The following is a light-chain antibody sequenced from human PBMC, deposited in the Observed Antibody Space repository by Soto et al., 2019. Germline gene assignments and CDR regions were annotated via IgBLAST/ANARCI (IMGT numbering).Light chain of an antibody. CDR3: QKYNSTPWS. V-gene: IGKV1-27*01. Sequence: DIQMTQSPSSLSASVRDRVTITCRASQGISNYLAWYQQNPGKVPKLLIYAASTLQSGVPSRFSGSGSGTDFTLSISSLQPKEVATNYCQKYNSTPWSFDQGTKVEIK. CDR1: QGISNY. J-gene: IGKJ1*01. CDR2: AAS.